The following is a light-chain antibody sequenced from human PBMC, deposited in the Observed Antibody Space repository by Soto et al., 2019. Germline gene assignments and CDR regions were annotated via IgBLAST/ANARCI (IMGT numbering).Light chain of an antibody. J-gene: IGKJ2*01. Sequence: EIVLTQSPGTLSLSPGERATLSCRTSQNINSAFLAWYQQKPAQAPRLLIYSASSRATGIPDRFSGSGSGTDFTLTISRLEPEDFAVYYCQQYDSSPRYTFGRGTKLEIK. V-gene: IGKV3-20*01. CDR1: QNINSAF. CDR2: SAS. CDR3: QQYDSSPRYT.